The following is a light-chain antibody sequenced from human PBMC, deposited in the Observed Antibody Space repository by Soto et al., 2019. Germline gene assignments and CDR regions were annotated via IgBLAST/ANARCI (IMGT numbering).Light chain of an antibody. Sequence: QAVLTQPPSVSGAPGQRVTISCTGSSSNIGAGNDVHWYQQFPGTAPKLLIYGNTNRPSGVPDRFSGSKSGTSASLAITGLLAEDEADFYCQSYDSSLSGVVFGGGTKLTVL. J-gene: IGLJ2*01. V-gene: IGLV1-40*01. CDR2: GNT. CDR1: SSNIGAGND. CDR3: QSYDSSLSGVV.